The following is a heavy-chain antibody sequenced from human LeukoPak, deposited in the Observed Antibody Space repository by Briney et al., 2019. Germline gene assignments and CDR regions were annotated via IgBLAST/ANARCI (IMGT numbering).Heavy chain of an antibody. Sequence: GGSLRLSCVASGFTFSSHWMSWVRQAPGKGLEWVANINQDESGKYYADSVQGRFTISRDNAKNSLYLQMNSLRVEDTTVFYCARIAYGYGYDYWGQGTLVTVSS. D-gene: IGHD5-18*01. CDR3: ARIAYGYGYDY. V-gene: IGHV3-7*01. CDR2: INQDESGK. CDR1: GFTFSSHW. J-gene: IGHJ4*02.